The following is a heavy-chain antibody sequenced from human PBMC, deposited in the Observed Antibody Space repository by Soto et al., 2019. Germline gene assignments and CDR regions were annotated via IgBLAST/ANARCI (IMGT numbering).Heavy chain of an antibody. CDR1: GFSLSTSEVG. V-gene: IGHV2-5*02. CDR2: IYWDDDK. J-gene: IGHJ4*02. Sequence: QITLKESGPTLVKPTQTLTLTCTFSGFSLSTSEVGVGWIRQPPGKALEWLALIYWDDDKRYSPSLKGRLTIARDSSKILVGLTMTNMDPVNTASYYCTHRSRRDYFDARGQGNLVCVSS. CDR3: THRSRRDYFDA.